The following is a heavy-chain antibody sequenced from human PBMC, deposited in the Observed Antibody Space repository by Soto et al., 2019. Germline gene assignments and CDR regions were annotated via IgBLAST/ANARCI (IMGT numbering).Heavy chain of an antibody. V-gene: IGHV4-59*01. CDR1: GGSISSYY. CDR3: ALCRLGAPSFWLYF. Sequence: SETLSLTCTVSGGSISSYYWSCILQPPWKGLEWIGYIYYSGSTNYNPSLKSRVTISVDTSKNQFSLKLSSVTAADTAVYYCALCRLGAPSFWLYFCGQGTLVIVSS. CDR2: IYYSGST. J-gene: IGHJ4*02. D-gene: IGHD1-26*01.